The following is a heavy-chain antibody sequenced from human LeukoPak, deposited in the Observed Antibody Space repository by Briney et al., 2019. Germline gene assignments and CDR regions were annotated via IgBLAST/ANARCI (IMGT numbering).Heavy chain of an antibody. V-gene: IGHV4-39*07. J-gene: IGHJ6*04. CDR2: INHSGST. Sequence: SETLSLTCTVSGGSISSSSYYWGWIRQPPGKGLEWIGEINHSGSTNYNPSLKSRATISVDTSKNQFSLKLSSVTAADTAVYYCARGRAMDVWGKGTTVTVSS. CDR3: ARGRAMDV. CDR1: GGSISSSSYY.